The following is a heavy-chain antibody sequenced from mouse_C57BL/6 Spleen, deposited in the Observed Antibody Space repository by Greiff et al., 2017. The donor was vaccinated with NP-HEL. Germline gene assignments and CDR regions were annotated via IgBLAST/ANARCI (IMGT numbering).Heavy chain of an antibody. CDR3: ARSFRDEAWFAY. D-gene: IGHD3-1*01. J-gene: IGHJ3*01. Sequence: QVQLKESGPELVKPGASVKISCKASGYAFSSSWMNWVKQRPGKGLEWIGRIYPGDGDTNYNGKFKGKATLTADKSSSTAYMQLSSLTSEDSAVYFCARSFRDEAWFAYWGQGTLVTVSA. V-gene: IGHV1-82*01. CDR1: GYAFSSSW. CDR2: IYPGDGDT.